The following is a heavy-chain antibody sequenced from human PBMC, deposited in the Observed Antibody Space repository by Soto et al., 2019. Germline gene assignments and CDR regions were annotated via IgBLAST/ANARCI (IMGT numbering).Heavy chain of an antibody. J-gene: IGHJ4*02. V-gene: IGHV3-30-3*01. CDR2: ISYDGSNK. Sequence: QVQLVESGGGVVQPGRSLRLSCAASGFTFSSYAMHWVRQAPGKGLEWVAVISYDGSNKYYADSVKGRFTISRDNYKNTLYLQMNSLRAEDTAVYYCARGGSIAAAGDYFDYWGQGTLVTVSS. D-gene: IGHD6-13*01. CDR3: ARGGSIAAAGDYFDY. CDR1: GFTFSSYA.